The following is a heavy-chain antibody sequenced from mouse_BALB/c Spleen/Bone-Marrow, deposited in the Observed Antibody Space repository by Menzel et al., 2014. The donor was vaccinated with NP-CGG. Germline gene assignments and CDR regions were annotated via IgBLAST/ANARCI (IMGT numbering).Heavy chain of an antibody. J-gene: IGHJ3*01. CDR3: ARGYGNSVAWFAY. Sequence: VQLQQSGAELVRPGTSVKLSCKAAGYTFTSYWMNWVRQRPGQGLEWIGMIDPSDSETHYNQMFKDKATLTVDKSSSTAYVQLSSLTSEDSAVYYCARGYGNSVAWFAYWGQGSLVAVSA. V-gene: IGHV1-61*01. CDR1: GYTFTSYW. CDR2: IDPSDSET. D-gene: IGHD2-10*02.